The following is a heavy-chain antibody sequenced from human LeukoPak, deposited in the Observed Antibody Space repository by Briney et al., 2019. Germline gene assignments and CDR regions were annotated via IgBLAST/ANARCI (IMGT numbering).Heavy chain of an antibody. Sequence: GGSLRLSCVASGFTFSSYAMSWVRQAPGKGLEWVANIKQDGSEKYYVDSVKGRFTISRDNAKNSLYLQMNSLRAEDTAVYYCARRSPPYYYYYYMDVWGKGTTVTVSS. CDR1: GFTFSSYA. CDR2: IKQDGSEK. CDR3: ARRSPPYYYYYYMDV. J-gene: IGHJ6*03. V-gene: IGHV3-7*01.